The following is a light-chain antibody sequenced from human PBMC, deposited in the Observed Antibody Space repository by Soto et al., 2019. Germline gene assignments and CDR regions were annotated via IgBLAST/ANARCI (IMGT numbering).Light chain of an antibody. J-gene: IGKJ2*01. Sequence: EIVLTQSPGTLSLSPGERATLSCRASQSVSSSYLAWYQQKPGQAPRLLIYGASSRATGIRDRFSGSGSGTDFTLTISRLEPEDFAVYYCQQYGSSQGYTFGQGTKLEIK. CDR3: QQYGSSQGYT. CDR1: QSVSSSY. CDR2: GAS. V-gene: IGKV3-20*01.